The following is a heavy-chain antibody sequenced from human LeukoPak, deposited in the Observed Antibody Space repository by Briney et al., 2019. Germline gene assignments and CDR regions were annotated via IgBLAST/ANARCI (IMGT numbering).Heavy chain of an antibody. CDR2: IWFDGSNK. CDR3: ARDHSARRVGAIDC. D-gene: IGHD1-26*01. CDR1: GVTFSSYG. Sequence: GGSLRLSCAASGVTFSSYGMHWVREAPGEGLWRGSEIWFDGSNKYYADSVKGRFTISRDNSKNTLYLQMNSRRAEGTAVYYCARDHSARRVGAIDCWGQGALVTDSS. J-gene: IGHJ4*02. V-gene: IGHV3-33*01.